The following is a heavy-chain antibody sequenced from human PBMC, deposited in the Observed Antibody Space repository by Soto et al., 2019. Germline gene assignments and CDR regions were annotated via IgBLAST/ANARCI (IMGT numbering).Heavy chain of an antibody. CDR3: ARAEGRDTAMVPSNY. J-gene: IGHJ4*02. Sequence: SETLSLTCAVYGGSLSGYYWSWIRQPPGKGLEWIGEINHSGSTNYNPSLKSRVTISVDTSKNQFSLKLSSVTAADTAVYYCARAEGRDTAMVPSNYWGQGTLVTVSS. V-gene: IGHV4-34*01. CDR1: GGSLSGYY. D-gene: IGHD5-18*01. CDR2: INHSGST.